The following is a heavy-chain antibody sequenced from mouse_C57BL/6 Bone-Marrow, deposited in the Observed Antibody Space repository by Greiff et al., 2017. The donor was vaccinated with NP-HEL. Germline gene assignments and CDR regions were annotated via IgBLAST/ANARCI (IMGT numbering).Heavy chain of an antibody. CDR1: GFTFTDYY. Sequence: EVQRVESGGGLVQPGGSLSLSCAASGFTFTDYYMSWVRQPPGKALEWLGFIRNKANGYTTEYSASVKGRFTISRDNSQSILYLQMNALRAEDSATYYCARGYYDYDVSYFDVWGTGTTVTVSS. CDR3: ARGYYDYDVSYFDV. CDR2: IRNKANGYTT. D-gene: IGHD2-4*01. J-gene: IGHJ1*03. V-gene: IGHV7-3*01.